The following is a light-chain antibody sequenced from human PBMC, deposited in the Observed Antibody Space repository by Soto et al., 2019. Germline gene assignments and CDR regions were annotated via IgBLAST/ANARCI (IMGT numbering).Light chain of an antibody. CDR3: QQYEDLPLT. J-gene: IGKJ4*01. CDR2: DAS. Sequence: DIQLTQSPSSLSASVGDRVTITCQASQDINNYLNWYQQKPGKAPKLLIFDASSVETGVPSRFSGIGSGTHFTSTISSLEPEDIATYHCQQYEDLPLTFGGGTRVELK. CDR1: QDINNY. V-gene: IGKV1-33*01.